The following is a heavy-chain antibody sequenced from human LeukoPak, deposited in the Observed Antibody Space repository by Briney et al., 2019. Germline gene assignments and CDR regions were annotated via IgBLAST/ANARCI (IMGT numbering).Heavy chain of an antibody. J-gene: IGHJ3*02. D-gene: IGHD4-17*01. CDR2: MNPNSGNT. V-gene: IGHV1-8*03. CDR3: ATMTTVKGGAFNI. CDR1: GYTFTSYD. Sequence: VASVKVSCKASGYTFTSYDSNWVRQATGQGLEWTGWMNPNSGNTGYAQKFQGRVTITRNTSISTAYMELSSLRSEDTAVYYCATMTTVKGGAFNIWGQGTMVTVSS.